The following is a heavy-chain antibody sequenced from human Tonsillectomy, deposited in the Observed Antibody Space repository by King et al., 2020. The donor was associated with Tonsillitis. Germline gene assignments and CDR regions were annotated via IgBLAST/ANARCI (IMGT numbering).Heavy chain of an antibody. CDR1: GGSISSSSYY. CDR3: ARHAAYCSSTSCYTWFDP. CDR2: IYYSGST. V-gene: IGHV4-39*01. Sequence: VQLQESGPGLVKPSETLSLTCTVSGGSISSSSYYWGWIRQPPGKGLEWIGSIYYSGSTYYNPSLKSRVTISVDTSKNQFSLKLSSVTAADTAVYYCARHAAYCSSTSCYTWFDPWGQGTLVTVSS. D-gene: IGHD2-2*02. J-gene: IGHJ5*02.